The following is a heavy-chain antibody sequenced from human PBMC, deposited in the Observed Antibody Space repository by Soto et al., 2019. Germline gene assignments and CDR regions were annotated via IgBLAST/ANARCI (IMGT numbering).Heavy chain of an antibody. Sequence: PGGSLRLSCAASGFTVSSNYMSWVRQAPGKGLEWVSVIYSGGSTYYADSVKGRFTISRDNSKNTLYLQMNSLRAEDTAVYYCARVWLRYLDWEPYGMDVWGQGTKVTVYS. CDR3: ARVWLRYLDWEPYGMDV. CDR2: IYSGGST. V-gene: IGHV3-53*01. D-gene: IGHD3-9*01. CDR1: GFTVSSNY. J-gene: IGHJ6*02.